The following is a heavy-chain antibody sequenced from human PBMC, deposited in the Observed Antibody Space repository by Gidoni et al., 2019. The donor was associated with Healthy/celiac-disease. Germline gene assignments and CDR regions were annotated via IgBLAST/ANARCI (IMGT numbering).Heavy chain of an antibody. Sequence: QVQLQQWGAGLLKPSETLSLTCAVSGGSFSGYYWSWIRQPPGKGLEWIGEINHSGSTNYNPSLKSRVTISVDTSKNQFSLKLSSVTAADTAVYYCARGPGCLRFIRANWFDPWGQGTLVTVSS. J-gene: IGHJ5*02. CDR3: ARGPGCLRFIRANWFDP. CDR1: GGSFSGYY. V-gene: IGHV4-34*01. CDR2: INHSGST. D-gene: IGHD3-16*01.